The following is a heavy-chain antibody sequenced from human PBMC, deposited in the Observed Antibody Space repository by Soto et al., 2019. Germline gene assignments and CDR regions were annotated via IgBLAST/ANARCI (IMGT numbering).Heavy chain of an antibody. J-gene: IGHJ4*02. V-gene: IGHV1-18*01. CDR3: ARDPREVDTAMVKPFDY. CDR1: GYTFTSYG. D-gene: IGHD5-18*01. CDR2: ISAYNGNT. Sequence: ASVKVSCKASGYTFTSYGISWVRQAPGQGLEWMGWISAYNGNTNYAQKHQGRVTMTTDTSTSTAYMELRSLRSDDTAVYYCARDPREVDTAMVKPFDYWGQGTLVTVSS.